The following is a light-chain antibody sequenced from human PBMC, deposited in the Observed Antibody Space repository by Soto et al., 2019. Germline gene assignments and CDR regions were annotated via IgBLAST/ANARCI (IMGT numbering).Light chain of an antibody. CDR3: QQYNSYWT. CDR1: QTISSW. CDR2: KAS. Sequence: NQMTQSPSTLSGYVGDRVTITCRASQTISSWLAWYQQKPWKAPKLLIYKASTLKSGVPSRFSGSGSGTEFTLTISSLQPDDFATYYCQQYNSYWTFGQGTKVDIK. J-gene: IGKJ1*01. V-gene: IGKV1-5*03.